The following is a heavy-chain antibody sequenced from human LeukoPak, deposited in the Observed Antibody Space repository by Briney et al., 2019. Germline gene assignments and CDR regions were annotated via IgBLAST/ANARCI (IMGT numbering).Heavy chain of an antibody. D-gene: IGHD5-24*01. CDR2: IDTAGSAT. CDR1: GFTFSDYY. Sequence: GGSLRLSCAASGFTFSDYYMSWIRQAPGKGLVWVSGIDTAGSATRYADSVKGRFTISRDSAKNTLFLQINSLRAEDTAVYYCARTGGWLSNFDFWGQGSLVTVSS. CDR3: ARTGGWLSNFDF. J-gene: IGHJ4*02. V-gene: IGHV3-74*01.